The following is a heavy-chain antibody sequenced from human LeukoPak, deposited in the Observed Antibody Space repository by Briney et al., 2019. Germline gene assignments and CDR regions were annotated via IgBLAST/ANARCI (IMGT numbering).Heavy chain of an antibody. CDR1: GGSISSSSYY. V-gene: IGHV4-39*07. Sequence: SETLSLTCTVSGGSISSSSYYWGWIRQPPGKGLEWIGSIYYSGSTYYNPSLKSRVTISVDTSKNQFSLKLSSVTAADTAVYYCARDSVAGTRYFQHWGQGTLVTVSS. D-gene: IGHD6-19*01. J-gene: IGHJ1*01. CDR2: IYYSGST. CDR3: ARDSVAGTRYFQH.